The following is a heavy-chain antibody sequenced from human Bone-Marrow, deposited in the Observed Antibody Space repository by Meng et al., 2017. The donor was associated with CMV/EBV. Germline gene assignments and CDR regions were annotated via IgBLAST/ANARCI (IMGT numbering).Heavy chain of an antibody. CDR2: ISSSGSTI. Sequence: GESLKISCAASGFTFSSYEMNWVRQAPGKGLEWVSYISSSGSTIYYADSVKGRFTISRDNAKNSLYLQMNSLRAEDTAVYYCARGFYCSSTSCYRYCDYWGQGKLVNVPS. J-gene: IGHJ4*02. CDR1: GFTFSSYE. CDR3: ARGFYCSSTSCYRYCDY. V-gene: IGHV3-48*03. D-gene: IGHD2-2*01.